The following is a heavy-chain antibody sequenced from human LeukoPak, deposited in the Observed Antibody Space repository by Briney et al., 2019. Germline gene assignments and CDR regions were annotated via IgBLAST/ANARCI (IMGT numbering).Heavy chain of an antibody. CDR3: AKEWRWLQSGNYFDY. V-gene: IGHV3-23*01. Sequence: GGSLRLSCAASGFTFSSYAMSWVRQAPGKGLEWVSAISGIGGSTYYADSVKGRFTISRDNSKNTLSLQMNSLRAEDTAVYYCAKEWRWLQSGNYFDYWGQGTLVTVSS. D-gene: IGHD5-24*01. CDR1: GFTFSSYA. CDR2: ISGIGGST. J-gene: IGHJ4*02.